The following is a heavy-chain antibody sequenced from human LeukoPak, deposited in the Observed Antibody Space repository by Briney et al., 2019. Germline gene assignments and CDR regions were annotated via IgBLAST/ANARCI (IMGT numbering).Heavy chain of an antibody. CDR3: ARKGKTTALDY. J-gene: IGHJ4*02. Sequence: GGSLRLSCAASGFTFSSHSMNWVRQAPGKGLEWVSSISSSSSYIYYADSVKGRFTISRDNAKNSLYLQMNSLRAEDTAVYYCARKGKTTALDYWGQGTLVTVSS. V-gene: IGHV3-21*01. CDR1: GFTFSSHS. D-gene: IGHD4-17*01. CDR2: ISSSSSYI.